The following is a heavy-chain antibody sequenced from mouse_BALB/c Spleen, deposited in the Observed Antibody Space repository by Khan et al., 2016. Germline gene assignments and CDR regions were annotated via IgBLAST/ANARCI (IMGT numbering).Heavy chain of an antibody. Sequence: EVKLEESGPSLVKPSQTLSLTCSVTGDSITSGYWNWIRKFPGNKLEYMGYISYSDDTYYNPSLESRISITRATSKNQYYLQLNSVTTEDTATYYCATYDGYYFDYWGQGTTLTVSS. V-gene: IGHV3-8*02. CDR3: ATYDGYYFDY. D-gene: IGHD2-3*01. J-gene: IGHJ2*01. CDR2: ISYSDDT. CDR1: GDSITSGY.